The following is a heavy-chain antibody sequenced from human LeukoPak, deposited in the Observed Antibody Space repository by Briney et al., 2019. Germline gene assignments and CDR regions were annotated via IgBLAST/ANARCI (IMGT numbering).Heavy chain of an antibody. V-gene: IGHV3-53*04. CDR3: ARDRRQYSSSFYYYGMDV. J-gene: IGHJ6*02. Sequence: GGSLRLSCAASGFTVSSNYMSLVRQAAGKGLEWVSVIYSGGSTYYADSVKGRFTISRHNSKNTLYLQMNSLRAEDTAVYYCARDRRQYSSSFYYYGMDVWGQGTTVTVSS. D-gene: IGHD6-6*01. CDR1: GFTVSSNY. CDR2: IYSGGST.